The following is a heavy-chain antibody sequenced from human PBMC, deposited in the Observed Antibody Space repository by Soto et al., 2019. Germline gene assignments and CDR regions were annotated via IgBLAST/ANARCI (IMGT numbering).Heavy chain of an antibody. Sequence: SETLSLTCTVSGGSISSYYWSWIRQPPGKGLEWIGYIYYSGSTNYNPSLKSRVTISVDTSKNQFSLKLSPVTAADTAVYYCARGVKAAAEYYFDYWGQGTLVTVSS. D-gene: IGHD6-13*01. J-gene: IGHJ4*02. V-gene: IGHV4-59*01. CDR3: ARGVKAAAEYYFDY. CDR1: GGSISSYY. CDR2: IYYSGST.